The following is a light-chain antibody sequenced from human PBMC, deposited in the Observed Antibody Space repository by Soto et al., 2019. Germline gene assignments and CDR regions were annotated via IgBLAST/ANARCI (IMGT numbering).Light chain of an antibody. CDR3: CSHAGSKNYYL. J-gene: IGLJ1*01. V-gene: IGLV2-8*01. Sequence: QSALTQPPSAPGSPGQSVTISCTGSSSDIGGYDFVSWYQQHPGKVPKLLIYEVTKRPSGVPDRFSGSKSGNTASLTVSGLQADAEADYYCCSHAGSKNYYLFGPGTKLTVL. CDR2: EVT. CDR1: SSDIGGYDF.